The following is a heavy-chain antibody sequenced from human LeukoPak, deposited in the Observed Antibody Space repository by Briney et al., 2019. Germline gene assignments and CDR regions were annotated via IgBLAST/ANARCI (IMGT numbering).Heavy chain of an antibody. CDR3: ASTYYYGSGSYFPDYYYYMDV. CDR2: IIPILGIA. CDR1: GGTFSSYT. V-gene: IGHV1-69*02. J-gene: IGHJ6*03. Sequence: SVKVSCKASGGTFSSYTISWVRQAPGQGLEWMGRIIPILGIANYAQKFQGRVTITADKATSKAYIDLSSLRSEDTAVYYCASTYYYGSGSYFPDYYYYMDVWGKGTTVTVSS. D-gene: IGHD3-10*01.